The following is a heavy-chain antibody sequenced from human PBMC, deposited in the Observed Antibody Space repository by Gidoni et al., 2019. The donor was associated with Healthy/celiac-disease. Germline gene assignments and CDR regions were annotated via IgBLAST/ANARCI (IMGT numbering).Heavy chain of an antibody. D-gene: IGHD6-19*01. Sequence: EVQLVESGGGLVQPGGSLRLSCAASGFTVSSNYMSWVRQAPGKGLGWFSVIYSGGSTYSADSVKGRFTISRDNSTNTLYLQMNSLRAEDTAVYYCSIDWNSSGWYDYWGQGTLVTVSS. J-gene: IGHJ4*02. V-gene: IGHV3-66*02. CDR3: SIDWNSSGWYDY. CDR1: GFTVSSNY. CDR2: IYSGGST.